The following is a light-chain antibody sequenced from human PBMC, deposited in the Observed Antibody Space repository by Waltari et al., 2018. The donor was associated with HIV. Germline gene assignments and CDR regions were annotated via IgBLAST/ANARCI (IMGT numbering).Light chain of an antibody. CDR2: EVS. CDR3: SSFTRRNNVI. V-gene: IGLV2-14*01. CDR1: SSDVGAYNF. J-gene: IGLJ2*01. Sequence: QSALTQPASVSESPGQSITISCTGTSSDVGAYNFVSWYQQHPGKVPELIIFEVSNRRSGISGRVSGSKSGNTASLTISGLRAEDEADYYCSSFTRRNNVIFGGGTKLTVL.